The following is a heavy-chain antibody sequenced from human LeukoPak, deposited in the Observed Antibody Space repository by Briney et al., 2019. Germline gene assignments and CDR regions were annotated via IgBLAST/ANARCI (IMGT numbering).Heavy chain of an antibody. CDR1: GYTFTGYY. CDR3: ARGVGYSYGPLDYYYGMDV. J-gene: IGHJ6*02. Sequence: GASVKVSCKASGYTFTGYYMHWVRQAPGQGLEWMGWINPNSGGTNYAQKFQGRVTMTRDTSISTAYMELSRLRSDDTAVYYCARGVGYSYGPLDYYYGMDVWGQGTTVTVSS. V-gene: IGHV1-2*02. CDR2: INPNSGGT. D-gene: IGHD5-18*01.